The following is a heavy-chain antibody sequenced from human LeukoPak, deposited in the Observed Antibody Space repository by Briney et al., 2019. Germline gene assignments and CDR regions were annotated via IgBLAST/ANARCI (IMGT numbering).Heavy chain of an antibody. Sequence: KPSETLSLTCTVSGGSISSYYWSWIRQPAGKGLEWIGRIYTSGSTNYNPSLKSRVTMSVDTSKNQFSLKLSSVTAADTAVYYCARGAYSSSSDWFDPWGQGTLVTVSS. CDR3: ARGAYSSSSDWFDP. V-gene: IGHV4-4*07. CDR2: IYTSGST. J-gene: IGHJ5*02. D-gene: IGHD6-6*01. CDR1: GGSISSYY.